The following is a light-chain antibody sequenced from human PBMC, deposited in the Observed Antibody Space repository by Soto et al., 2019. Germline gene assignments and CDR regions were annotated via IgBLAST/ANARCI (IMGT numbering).Light chain of an antibody. J-gene: IGKJ1*01. CDR1: QSVSSSY. CDR3: QQYGSSPRT. V-gene: IGKV3-20*01. Sequence: EIVLTQSPGTLSLSPGERATLSCRASQSVSSSYLGWYQQKPGQAPRPLIYAASSRATGIPDRFSGSGSGPDFTLTISRLEPEDFAVYYCQQYGSSPRTFGQGTKVEIK. CDR2: AAS.